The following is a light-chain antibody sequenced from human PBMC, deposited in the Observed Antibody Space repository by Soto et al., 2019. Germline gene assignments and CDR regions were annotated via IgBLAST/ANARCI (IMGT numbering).Light chain of an antibody. CDR2: DDD. J-gene: IGLJ1*01. CDR3: GSSDSSLSAYV. Sequence: QSVMTQPPSVSAAPGQRVTISCSGSSSNIGGNSVSWYQQLPGTAPKLLIYDDDKRPSGIPDRFSGSKSGTSATLGITGFQTGDEADYYCGSSDSSLSAYVFGTGTKLTVL. CDR1: SSNIGGNS. V-gene: IGLV1-51*01.